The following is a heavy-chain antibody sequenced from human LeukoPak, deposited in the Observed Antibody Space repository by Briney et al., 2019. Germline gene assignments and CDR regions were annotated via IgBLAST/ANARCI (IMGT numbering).Heavy chain of an antibody. CDR1: GGTFSSYA. Sequence: VASVKVSCKASGGTFSSYAISWARQAPGQGLEWMGGIIPIFGTANYAQKFQGRVTITADKSTSTAYMELSSLRSEDTAVYYCARTMVRGVIITHNWFDPWGQGTLVTVSS. CDR3: ARTMVRGVIITHNWFDP. J-gene: IGHJ5*02. CDR2: IIPIFGTA. V-gene: IGHV1-69*06. D-gene: IGHD3-10*01.